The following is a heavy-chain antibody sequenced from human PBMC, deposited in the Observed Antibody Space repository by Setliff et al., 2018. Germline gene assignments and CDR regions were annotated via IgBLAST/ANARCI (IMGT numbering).Heavy chain of an antibody. V-gene: IGHV4-39*01. CDR1: GGSISTRSYY. CDR2: IYYSGST. D-gene: IGHD3-10*01. CDR3: ARHKSNGSGSYPSLYMDV. J-gene: IGHJ6*03. Sequence: SETLSLTCTVSGGSISTRSYYWTWIRQPPGKGLEWIGSIYYSGSTYSNPSLKSRLIISVDAPDNQFSVKLSSVTAADTAVYYCARHKSNGSGSYPSLYMDVWGKGIMVTVSS.